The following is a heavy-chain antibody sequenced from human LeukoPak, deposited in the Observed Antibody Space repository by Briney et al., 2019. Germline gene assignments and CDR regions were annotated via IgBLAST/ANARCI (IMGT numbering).Heavy chain of an antibody. J-gene: IGHJ4*02. D-gene: IGHD3-22*01. CDR3: ARDLGGWLLDY. CDR2: ISSSSSYI. CDR1: GFTFSSYS. V-gene: IGHV3-21*01. Sequence: GGSLRLSCAVSGFTFSSYSMNWVRQAPGKGLEWVSSISSSSSYIYYADSVKGRFTISRDNAKNSLYLQMNSLRAEDTAVYYCARDLGGWLLDYWGQGTLVTVSS.